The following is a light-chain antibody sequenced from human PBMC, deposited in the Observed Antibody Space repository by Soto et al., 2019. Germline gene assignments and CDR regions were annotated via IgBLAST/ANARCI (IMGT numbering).Light chain of an antibody. V-gene: IGLV2-8*01. CDR2: EVS. Sequence: QSALTQPPSASGSPGQSVTISCAGTSSDVGGYNYVSWYQQHPGKAPELMIYEVSKRPSGVPDRFSGSKSGNTASLTVSGLQAEDEADYYCSSYAGSNIYVVFGGGTQLTVL. CDR1: SSDVGGYNY. J-gene: IGLJ2*01. CDR3: SSYAGSNIYVV.